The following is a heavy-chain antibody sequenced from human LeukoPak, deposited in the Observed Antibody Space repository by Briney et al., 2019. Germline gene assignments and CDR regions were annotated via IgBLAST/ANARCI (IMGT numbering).Heavy chain of an antibody. CDR2: IKQDGSSI. J-gene: IGHJ4*02. D-gene: IGHD6-19*01. CDR3: ARALRLAVNLDD. Sequence: PGGSLRLSCAASGFLLSYYWMSWARQATGNGLEWVANIKQDGSSIYYVDSVKGRFDISRDNAKNTLYLQMNSLRAEDTAVYYCARALRLAVNLDDWGQGTLVTVSS. CDR1: GFLLSYYW. V-gene: IGHV3-7*01.